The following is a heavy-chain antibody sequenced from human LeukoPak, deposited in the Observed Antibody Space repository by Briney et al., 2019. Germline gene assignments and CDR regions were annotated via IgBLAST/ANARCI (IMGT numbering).Heavy chain of an antibody. J-gene: IGHJ4*02. Sequence: PGGSLRLSCAASGFTFNSYWMNWVRQAPGKGLEWVANIKQDGSEKYYVDSVKGRSTISRDNAENSLYLQMNSLRAEDTAVYYCATSRTFDYWGQGTLVTVSS. D-gene: IGHD1-7*01. CDR2: IKQDGSEK. CDR3: ATSRTFDY. V-gene: IGHV3-7*01. CDR1: GFTFNSYW.